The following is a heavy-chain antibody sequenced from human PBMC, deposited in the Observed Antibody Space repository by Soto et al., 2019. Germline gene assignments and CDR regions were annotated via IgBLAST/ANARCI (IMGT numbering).Heavy chain of an antibody. CDR1: GFTFSYYA. V-gene: IGHV3-23*01. CDR3: AKNALYGVGLWLPKS. CDR2: ILGRGTT. D-gene: IGHD2-2*02. J-gene: IGHJ4*02. Sequence: GGSLRLSCAASGFTFSYYAMMWIRQAPGKGLECVAGILGRGTTYHADSVKGRFTITKDNSKSTLYLEMNSLRAEDTAVYYCAKNALYGVGLWLPKSWGQGTMVTVSS.